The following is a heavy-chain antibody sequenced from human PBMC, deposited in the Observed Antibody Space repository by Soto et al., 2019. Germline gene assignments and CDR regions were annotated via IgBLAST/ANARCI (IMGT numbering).Heavy chain of an antibody. CDR1: GFSLSTSGVC. V-gene: IGHV2-5*01. D-gene: IGHD3-3*01. J-gene: IGHJ5*02. CDR2: IYWNDDK. Sequence: QITLKESGPTLVKPTQTLTLTCTFSGFSLSTSGVCVGWIRQPPGKSLEWLALIYWNDDKRYSPSLKSRLTIAKHTSKNQVVLTMPNMDPVDTATYYCAHRRGTIFGVVDWFDPWGQGTLVTVSS. CDR3: AHRRGTIFGVVDWFDP.